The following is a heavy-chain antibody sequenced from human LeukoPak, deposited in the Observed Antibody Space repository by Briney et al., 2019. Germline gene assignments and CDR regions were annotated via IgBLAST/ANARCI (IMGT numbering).Heavy chain of an antibody. D-gene: IGHD4-11*01. CDR1: GGSISSYY. CDR2: IFYSGST. CDR3: ARGGPTVTAFASFDY. Sequence: SETLSLTCTVSGGSISSYYWSWLRQPPGKGLEWIGHIFYSGSTNYNPFLDSRVTISVDTSKNQLSPKLNSVTAADTAVYYCARGGPTVTAFASFDYWGQGTLVTVSS. J-gene: IGHJ4*02. V-gene: IGHV4-59*01.